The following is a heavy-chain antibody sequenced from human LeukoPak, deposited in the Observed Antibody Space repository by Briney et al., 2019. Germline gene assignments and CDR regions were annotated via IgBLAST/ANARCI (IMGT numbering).Heavy chain of an antibody. J-gene: IGHJ4*02. V-gene: IGHV1-69*04. CDR3: ARGGIAVAVPFDY. D-gene: IGHD6-19*01. Sequence: SVKVSCKTSGYTFTGYFIHWVRQAPGQGLEWMGRIIPILGIANYAQKFQGRVTITADKSTSTAYMELSSLRSEDTAVYYCARGGIAVAVPFDYWGQGTLVTVSS. CDR1: GYTFTGYF. CDR2: IIPILGIA.